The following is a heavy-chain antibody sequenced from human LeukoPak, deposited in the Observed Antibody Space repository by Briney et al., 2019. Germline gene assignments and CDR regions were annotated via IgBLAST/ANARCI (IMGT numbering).Heavy chain of an antibody. CDR2: INDSGST. Sequence: SETLSLTCAVYGGSFSGYYWSWIRQPPGKGLEWIGEINDSGSTNYNASLKSRVTISVDTSKNQFSLKLSSVTAADTAVYYCARTSTVGSRASDYWGQGTLVTVSS. CDR3: ARTSTVGSRASDY. J-gene: IGHJ4*02. V-gene: IGHV4-34*01. D-gene: IGHD6-6*01. CDR1: GGSFSGYY.